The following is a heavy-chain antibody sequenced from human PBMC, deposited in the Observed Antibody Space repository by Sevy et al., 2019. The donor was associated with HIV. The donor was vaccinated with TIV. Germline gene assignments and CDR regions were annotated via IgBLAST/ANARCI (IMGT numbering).Heavy chain of an antibody. CDR3: AHETFGRFQS. Sequence: GGSLRLSCAASGFTFSANWMNWVLQAPGKGLEWVANIKGDGSDKHYVDSVEGRFAISRVNAKDLLYLQMNGLRVDDMAVYYCAHETFGRFQSWGQGTLVTVSS. J-gene: IGHJ4*02. D-gene: IGHD3-16*01. V-gene: IGHV3-7*01. CDR2: IKGDGSDK. CDR1: GFTFSANW.